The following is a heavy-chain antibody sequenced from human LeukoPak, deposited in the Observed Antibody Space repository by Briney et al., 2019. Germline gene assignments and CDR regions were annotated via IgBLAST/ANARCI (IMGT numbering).Heavy chain of an antibody. V-gene: IGHV3-23*01. J-gene: IGHJ4*02. CDR2: ISGSAGST. CDR1: GFTFNNYF. D-gene: IGHD2-2*01. CDR3: ARYCSGASCYLGLDY. Sequence: GGSLRLSCSASGFTFNNYFMTWVGQAPGKGLEWVSTISGSAGSTYYADFVKGLFTISRDNSRNTLYLQMNSLRADDTAVYYCARYCSGASCYLGLDYWGQGTLVTVSS.